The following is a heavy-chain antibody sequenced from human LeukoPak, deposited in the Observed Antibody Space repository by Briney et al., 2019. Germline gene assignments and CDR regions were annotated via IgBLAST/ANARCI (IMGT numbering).Heavy chain of an antibody. J-gene: IGHJ4*02. D-gene: IGHD6-13*01. CDR2: VSASGGST. V-gene: IGHV3-23*01. Sequence: PGGSLRLSCAVSGFIFNSYAMNWVRQAPGKGLEWVSSVSASGGSTYHADSVKGRFTISRDNSKNTLHLQMNSLRADDTALYYCAKGALAAAGSGFDYWGQGALVTVSS. CDR1: GFIFNSYA. CDR3: AKGALAAAGSGFDY.